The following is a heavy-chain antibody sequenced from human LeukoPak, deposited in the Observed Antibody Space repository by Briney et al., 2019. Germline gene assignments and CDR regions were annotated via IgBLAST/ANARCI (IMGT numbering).Heavy chain of an antibody. CDR2: IYTSGST. CDR1: GGSISSYY. CDR3: AREDSGSYPSYWYFDL. D-gene: IGHD1-26*01. V-gene: IGHV4-4*07. J-gene: IGHJ2*01. Sequence: SETLSLTCTVSGGSISSYYWSWIRQPAGKGLEWIGRIYTSGSTNYNPSLKSRVTMSVDTSKNQFSLKLSSETAADTAVYYCAREDSGSYPSYWYFDLWGRGTLVTVSS.